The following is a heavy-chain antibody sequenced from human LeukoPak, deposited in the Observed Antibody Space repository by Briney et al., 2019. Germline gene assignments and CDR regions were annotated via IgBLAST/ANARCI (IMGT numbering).Heavy chain of an antibody. Sequence: ASVKVSCKASGYTFTSYGNSWVRQAPGQGLEWMGWISAYNGNTNYAQKLQGRVTMTTDTSTSTAYMELRSLRSDDTAVYYCARGLIAARKGNWFDPWGQGTLVTVSS. V-gene: IGHV1-18*01. J-gene: IGHJ5*02. CDR1: GYTFTSYG. CDR2: ISAYNGNT. D-gene: IGHD6-6*01. CDR3: ARGLIAARKGNWFDP.